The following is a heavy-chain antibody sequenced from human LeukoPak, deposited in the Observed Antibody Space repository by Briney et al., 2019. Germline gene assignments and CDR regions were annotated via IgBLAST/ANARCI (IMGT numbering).Heavy chain of an antibody. CDR1: GFTFSSYA. Sequence: GGSLRLSCAASGFTFSSYAMSWVRQAPGKGLEWVSAISGSGGSTYYADSVKGRFTIFRDNSKNTLYLQMNSLRAEDTAVYYCAKQGKIRVWWLPAGYYFDYWGQGTLVTVSS. CDR3: AKQGKIRVWWLPAGYYFDY. V-gene: IGHV3-23*01. D-gene: IGHD5-12*01. CDR2: ISGSGGST. J-gene: IGHJ4*02.